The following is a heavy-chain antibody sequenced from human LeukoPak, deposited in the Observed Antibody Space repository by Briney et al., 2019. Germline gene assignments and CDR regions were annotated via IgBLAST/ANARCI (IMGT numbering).Heavy chain of an antibody. J-gene: IGHJ4*02. V-gene: IGHV3-23*01. CDR2: ISGSGGST. Sequence: PGGSLRLSCAASGFTFSSYAMSRVRQAPGKGLEWVSAISGSGGSTYYADSVKGRFTISRDNSKNTLYLQMNSLRAEDTAVYYCAKDSYSSSWYGLFDYWGQGTLVTVSS. D-gene: IGHD6-13*01. CDR1: GFTFSSYA. CDR3: AKDSYSSSWYGLFDY.